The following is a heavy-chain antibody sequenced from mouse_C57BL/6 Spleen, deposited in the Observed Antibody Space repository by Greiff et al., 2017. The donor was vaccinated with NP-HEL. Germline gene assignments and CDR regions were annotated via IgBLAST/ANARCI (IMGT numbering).Heavy chain of an antibody. D-gene: IGHD1-1*01. CDR2: IYPGSGNT. J-gene: IGHJ2*01. V-gene: IGHV1-76*01. CDR3: ARGTTVVDHFDY. Sequence: VQRVESGAELVRPGASVKLSCKASGYTFTDYYINWVKQRPGQGLEWIARIYPGSGNTYYNEKFKGKATLTAEKSSSTAYMQLSSLTSEDSAVYFCARGTTVVDHFDYWGQGTTLTVSS. CDR1: GYTFTDYY.